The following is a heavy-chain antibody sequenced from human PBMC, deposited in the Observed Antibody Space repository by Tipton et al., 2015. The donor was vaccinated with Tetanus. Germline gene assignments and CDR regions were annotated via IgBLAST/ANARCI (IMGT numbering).Heavy chain of an antibody. CDR2: IYYSGST. V-gene: IGHV4-39*01. CDR1: GGSISGSSYY. CDR3: ARHPPPYRYGSGSYLDY. D-gene: IGHD3-10*01. Sequence: TLSLTCSVSGGSISGSSYYWSWIRQPPGKALEWIGSIYYSGSTFYHPSLQSRVTISVDTSKNQFSLRLSSVTAADTAVYFCARHPPPYRYGSGSYLDYWGQGTPVTVSS. J-gene: IGHJ4*02.